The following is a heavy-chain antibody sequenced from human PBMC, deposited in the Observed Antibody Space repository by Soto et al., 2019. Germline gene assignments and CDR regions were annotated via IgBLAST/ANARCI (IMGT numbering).Heavy chain of an antibody. CDR1: GLSFSSGSVA. CDR2: IFRGDEK. V-gene: IGHV2-5*02. Sequence: QITLKEAGPTLVKPTQTLTLTCTFSGLSFSSGSVAVGWVRQPPGKALEWLALIFRGDEKRFRPSPRRRLTITKETSKDQVVLTMTNMDPVNTATYYVAQRQMRGYYDFWGQGTLVTVSS. J-gene: IGHJ4*02. D-gene: IGHD3-22*01. CDR3: AQRQMRGYYDF.